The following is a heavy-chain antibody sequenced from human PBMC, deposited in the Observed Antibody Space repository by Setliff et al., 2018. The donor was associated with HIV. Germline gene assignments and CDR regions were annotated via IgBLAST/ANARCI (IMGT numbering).Heavy chain of an antibody. CDR1: GDAISPYY. CDR3: TRHLPVYYGSGVSYYFDY. J-gene: IGHJ4*02. Sequence: TSETLSLTCSVSGDAISPYYWSWIRQPPGKGLEWIGYFANDGSTNYNPPLKSRLSISVDTSKSEVSLKLTSVTAADTAMYYCTRHLPVYYGSGVSYYFDYWGQGILVTVSS. D-gene: IGHD3-10*01. CDR2: FANDGST. V-gene: IGHV4-59*08.